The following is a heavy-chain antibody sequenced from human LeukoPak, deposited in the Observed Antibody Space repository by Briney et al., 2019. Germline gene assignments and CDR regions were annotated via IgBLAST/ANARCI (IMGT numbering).Heavy chain of an antibody. V-gene: IGHV4-59*01. CDR1: GGSISSYY. D-gene: IGHD5-12*01. CDR3: ARSGYDYSGHGVFDI. CDR2: IFYTGST. Sequence: PSETLSLTCTVSGGSISSYYWSWIRQPPGKGLEWIGYIFYTGSTNYNPSLKSRVTILVDTSKNQFSLKLSSVTAADTALYYCARSGYDYSGHGVFDIWGQGTMVTVSS. J-gene: IGHJ3*02.